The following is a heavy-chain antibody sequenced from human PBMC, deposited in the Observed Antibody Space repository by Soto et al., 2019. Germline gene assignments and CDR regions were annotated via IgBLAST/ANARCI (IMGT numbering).Heavy chain of an antibody. J-gene: IGHJ4*02. D-gene: IGHD2-15*01. CDR3: ARVTGYCSGGSCLLAY. CDR1: GGSFSGYY. CDR2: INHSGST. Sequence: QVQLQQWGAGLLKPSETLSLTCAVYGGSFSGYYWSWIRQPPGKGLEWIGEINHSGSTNYNPSLKSRVTISVDTSKNQFALKLSSVTAADTAVYYCARVTGYCSGGSCLLAYWGQGTLVTVSS. V-gene: IGHV4-34*01.